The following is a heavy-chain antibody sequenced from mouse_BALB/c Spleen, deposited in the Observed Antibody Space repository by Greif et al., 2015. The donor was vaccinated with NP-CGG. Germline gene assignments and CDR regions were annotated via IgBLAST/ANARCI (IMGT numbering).Heavy chain of an antibody. V-gene: IGHV14-3*02. D-gene: IGHD1-1*01. CDR1: GFNIKDTY. Sequence: DVQLQESGAELVKPGASVKLSCTASGFNIKDTYMHWVKQRPEQGLEWIGRIDPANGNTKYDPKFQGKATITADTSSNPAYLPLSSLTSEDTAVYYCARSGYYGSSYWYFDVWGAGTTVTVSS. CDR3: ARSGYYGSSYWYFDV. J-gene: IGHJ1*01. CDR2: IDPANGNT.